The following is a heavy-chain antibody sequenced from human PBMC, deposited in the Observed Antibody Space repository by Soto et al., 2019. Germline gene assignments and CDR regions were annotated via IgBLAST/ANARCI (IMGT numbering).Heavy chain of an antibody. J-gene: IGHJ4*02. CDR3: ARGLAGRSSSWYDY. CDR1: GGSFSAYY. D-gene: IGHD6-13*01. CDR2: INHSGTT. Sequence: PSETLSLTCAVYGGSFSAYYWTWIRQSPERGLEWIGEINHSGTTNYNPSLKSRVTISVDTSKNQLSLKLSSVTAADTAVYYCARGLAGRSSSWYDYWGQGTLVTVSS. V-gene: IGHV4-34*01.